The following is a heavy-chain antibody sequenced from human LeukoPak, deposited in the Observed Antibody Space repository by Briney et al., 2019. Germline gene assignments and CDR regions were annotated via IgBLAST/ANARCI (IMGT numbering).Heavy chain of an antibody. Sequence: GGSLRLSCAASGFTFSSYAMHWVRQAPGKGLEWVAVISYDGSNKYYADSVKGRFTISRDNSKNTLYLQMNSLRAEDTAVYYCAKGGTYYYDSSHPAFDYWGQGTLVTVSS. J-gene: IGHJ4*02. CDR2: ISYDGSNK. D-gene: IGHD3-22*01. V-gene: IGHV3-30*04. CDR3: AKGGTYYYDSSHPAFDY. CDR1: GFTFSSYA.